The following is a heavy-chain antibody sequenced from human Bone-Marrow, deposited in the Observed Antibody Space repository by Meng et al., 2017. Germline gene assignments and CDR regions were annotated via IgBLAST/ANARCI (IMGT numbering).Heavy chain of an antibody. CDR2: IKQDGSEK. CDR1: GFTFSSYE. CDR3: ARAGGSSFYYDSSGYRYYFDY. V-gene: IGHV3-7*01. Sequence: GESLKISCAVSGFTFSSYEMNWVRQAPGKGLEWVANIKQDGSEKYYVDSVKGRFTISRDNAKNSLYLQMNSLRAEDTAVYYCARAGGSSFYYDSSGYRYYFDYWGQGTLVTVSS. J-gene: IGHJ4*02. D-gene: IGHD3-22*01.